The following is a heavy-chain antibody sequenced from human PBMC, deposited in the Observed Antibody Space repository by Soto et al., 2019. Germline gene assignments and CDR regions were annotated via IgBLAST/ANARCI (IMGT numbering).Heavy chain of an antibody. CDR2: IYYSGST. D-gene: IGHD6-13*01. CDR3: ARGGIAAAGRGYDAFDI. J-gene: IGHJ3*02. Sequence: QVQLQESGPGLVKPSETLSLTCTVSGGSISSYYWSWIRQPPGKGLEWIGYIYYSGSTNYNPSLKRRVTITVDTSKNQFSLKLSSVTAADTAVYYCARGGIAAAGRGYDAFDIWGQGTMVTVSS. CDR1: GGSISSYY. V-gene: IGHV4-59*01.